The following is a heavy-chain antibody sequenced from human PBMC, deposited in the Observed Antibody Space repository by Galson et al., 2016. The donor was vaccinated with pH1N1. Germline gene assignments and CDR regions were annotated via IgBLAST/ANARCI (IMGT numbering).Heavy chain of an antibody. Sequence: SLRLSCAASGFAFSSYEMNWVRQAPGKGLEWVSHISRSGSTIHYADSVKGRFNVSRDNAKNSLYLQMNSPRAEDTAVYYCARPAEHQWLVILPFGYLGQGILVTVSS. J-gene: IGHJ4*02. CDR3: ARPAEHQWLVILPFGY. D-gene: IGHD6-19*01. V-gene: IGHV3-48*03. CDR1: GFAFSSYE. CDR2: ISRSGSTI.